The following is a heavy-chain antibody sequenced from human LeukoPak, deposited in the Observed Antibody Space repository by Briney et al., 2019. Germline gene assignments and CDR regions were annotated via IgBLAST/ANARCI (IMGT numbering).Heavy chain of an antibody. CDR1: GGSISSHY. CDR3: ARGLESRSWYKYYYYYMDV. Sequence: SETLSLTCTVPGGSISSHYWSWIRQPPGKGLEWIGYIYYSGSTNYNPSLKSRVTISVDPSKNQFSLKLSSVTAADTAVYYCARGLESRSWYKYYYYYMDVWGQGTTVAVSS. J-gene: IGHJ6*03. CDR2: IYYSGST. V-gene: IGHV4-59*11. D-gene: IGHD6-13*01.